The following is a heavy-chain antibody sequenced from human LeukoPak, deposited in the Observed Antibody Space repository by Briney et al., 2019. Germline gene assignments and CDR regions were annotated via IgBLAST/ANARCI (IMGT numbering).Heavy chain of an antibody. CDR2: IYYSGST. V-gene: IGHV4-39*07. J-gene: IGHJ6*03. CDR3: ARGRVYYYYMDV. CDR1: GGSIRSSSYY. Sequence: SETLSLTCTVSGGSIRSSSYYWGWIRQPPGKGLEWIGSIYYSGSTYYNPSLKSRVTISVDTSKNQFSLKLSSVTAADTAVYYCARGRVYYYYMDVWGKGTTVTVSS.